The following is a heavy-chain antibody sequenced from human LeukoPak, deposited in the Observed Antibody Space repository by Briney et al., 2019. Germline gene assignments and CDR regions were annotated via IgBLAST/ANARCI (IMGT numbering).Heavy chain of an antibody. CDR3: ARDGLSYYYYYMDV. CDR1: GGSISSSSYY. D-gene: IGHD3-22*01. V-gene: IGHV4-39*07. J-gene: IGHJ6*03. Sequence: SETLSLTCTVSGGSISSSSYYWGWIRQPPGKGLEWIGSIYYSGSTYYNPSLESRVTISVDTSKNQFSLKLSSVTAADTAVYYCARDGLSYYYYYMDVWGKGTTVTVSS. CDR2: IYYSGST.